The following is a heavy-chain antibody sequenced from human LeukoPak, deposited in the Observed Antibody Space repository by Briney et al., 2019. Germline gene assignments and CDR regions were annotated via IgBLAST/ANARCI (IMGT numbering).Heavy chain of an antibody. CDR2: IYYSGST. CDR1: VGSISSYY. Sequence: SETLSLTCTVSVGSISSYYWRWLRQPPGKGLEWLGYIYYSGSTNYNPSLKSRVTISVDTSKNQFSLKLSSVTAADTAVYYCARGGGYSGYDYYYYYGMDVWGQGTTVTVSS. J-gene: IGHJ6*02. V-gene: IGHV4-59*08. D-gene: IGHD5-12*01. CDR3: ARGGGYSGYDYYYYYGMDV.